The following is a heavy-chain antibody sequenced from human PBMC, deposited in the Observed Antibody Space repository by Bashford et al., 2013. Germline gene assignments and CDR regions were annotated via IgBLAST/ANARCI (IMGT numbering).Heavy chain of an antibody. CDR3: ARDSSRDSGWIRLDP. V-gene: IGHV1-2*02. J-gene: IGHJ5*02. CDR1: GYTFSDYF. D-gene: IGHD6-19*01. Sequence: VASVKVSCEASGYTFSDYFVHWVRQAPGQGLEWVGRINPKNGGTDFAPKFQDRVTMTRDTSISTAYMELNKLKSDDTAIYYCARDSSRDSGWIRLDPWGQGTLVTVSS. CDR2: INPKNGGT.